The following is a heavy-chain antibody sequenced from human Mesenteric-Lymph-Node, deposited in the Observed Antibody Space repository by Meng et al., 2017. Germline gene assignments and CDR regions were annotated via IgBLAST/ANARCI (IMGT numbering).Heavy chain of an antibody. V-gene: IGHV4-31*03. CDR1: GGSISSGGYY. J-gene: IGHJ5*02. Sequence: QVQPQQPAPGLVKPSQTLSLTCTVSGGSISSGGYYWSWIRQHPGKGLEWIGEIYHSGSTNYNPSLKSRVTISVDKSKNQFSLKLSSVTAADTAVYYCARVAAAGNEWFDPWGQGTLVTVSS. D-gene: IGHD6-13*01. CDR3: ARVAAAGNEWFDP. CDR2: IYHSGST.